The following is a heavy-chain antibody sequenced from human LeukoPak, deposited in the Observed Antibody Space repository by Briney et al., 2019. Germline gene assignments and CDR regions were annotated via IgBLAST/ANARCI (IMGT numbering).Heavy chain of an antibody. V-gene: IGHV3-21*01. D-gene: IGHD2-21*02. Sequence: GGSLRLSCAASGFTFNTYTMSWVRQAPGKGLEWVSSINTRSSNIYYADSVKGRFTVSRDNTKNSLYLQMDSLRAEDTAVYFCAKESGDCGADCLALNDYWGQGTLVTVSS. J-gene: IGHJ4*02. CDR2: INTRSSNI. CDR1: GFTFNTYT. CDR3: AKESGDCGADCLALNDY.